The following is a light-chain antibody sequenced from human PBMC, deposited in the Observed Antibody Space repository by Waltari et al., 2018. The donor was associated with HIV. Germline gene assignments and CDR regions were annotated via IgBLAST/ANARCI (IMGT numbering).Light chain of an antibody. Sequence: MTQSPSSLSASVGDSVTITCRTNDYSYTYLNWYQQRPWEAPNLLIYGASTLQTGVPSRFSGSASGTIFTLSLNSLRPEDAATYYCQQTYDNPIAFGGGTKVEI. CDR2: GAS. CDR1: DYSYTY. J-gene: IGKJ4*01. CDR3: QQTYDNPIA. V-gene: IGKV1-39*01.